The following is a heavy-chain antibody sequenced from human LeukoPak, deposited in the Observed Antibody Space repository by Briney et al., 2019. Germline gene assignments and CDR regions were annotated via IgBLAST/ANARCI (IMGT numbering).Heavy chain of an antibody. CDR2: INHSGST. CDR3: ARGEVRGVKTD. CDR1: GGSFSGYY. D-gene: IGHD3-10*01. V-gene: IGHV4-34*01. J-gene: IGHJ4*02. Sequence: SETLSLTCAVYGGSFSGYYWSWIRQPPGKGLEWIGEINHSGSTNYNPSLKSRVTISVDTSKNQFSLKLSSVTAADTAAYYCARGEVRGVKTDWGQGTLVTVSS.